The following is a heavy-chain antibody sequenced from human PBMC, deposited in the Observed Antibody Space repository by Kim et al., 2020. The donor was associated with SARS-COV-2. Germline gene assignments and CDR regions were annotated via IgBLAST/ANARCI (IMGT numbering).Heavy chain of an antibody. V-gene: IGHV4-59*01. CDR3: ARARVYNYGRTIDY. CDR1: GGSISNYY. J-gene: IGHJ4*02. Sequence: SETLSLTCTVSGGSISNYYWSWIRQPPGKGLEWIGYIYYSGSTNYNPSLKSRVTISVDTSKNQFSLKLSSVTAADTAVYYCARARVYNYGRTIDYWGQGTLVTVSS. CDR2: IYYSGST. D-gene: IGHD5-18*01.